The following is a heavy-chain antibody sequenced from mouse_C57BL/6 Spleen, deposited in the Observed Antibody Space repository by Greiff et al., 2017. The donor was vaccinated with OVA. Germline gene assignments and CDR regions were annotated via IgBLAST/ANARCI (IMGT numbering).Heavy chain of an antibody. CDR1: GFTFSSYT. Sequence: EVKLMESGGGLVKPGGSLKLSCAASGFTFSSYTMSWVRQTPEKRLEWVATISGGGGNTYYPDSVKGRFTISRDNAKNTLYLQMGSLRSEDTAMYYCSRRWNGYFDVWGTGTTVTVSS. CDR2: ISGGGGNT. V-gene: IGHV5-9*04. CDR3: SRRWNGYFDV. J-gene: IGHJ1*03.